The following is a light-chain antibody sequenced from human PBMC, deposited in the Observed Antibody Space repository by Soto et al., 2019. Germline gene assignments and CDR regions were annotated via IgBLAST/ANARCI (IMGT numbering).Light chain of an antibody. CDR1: QSVSSN. CDR2: GAS. J-gene: IGKJ4*01. Sequence: EIVMTQSPATLSVSPGERATLSCRANQSVSSNLAWYQQKPGQAPRLLISGASTRDTGIPDRFSGSGSGTEFTLPISSLQSEDFAVYYCQEYNNWPALTFGGGTKVEIK. CDR3: QEYNNWPALT. V-gene: IGKV3-15*01.